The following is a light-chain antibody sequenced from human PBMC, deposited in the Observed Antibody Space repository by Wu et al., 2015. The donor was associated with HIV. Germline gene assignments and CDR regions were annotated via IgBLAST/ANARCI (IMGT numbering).Light chain of an antibody. CDR1: QSVSSN. V-gene: IGKV3-11*01. CDR2: GAS. J-gene: IGKJ2*03. CDR3: QQRSNWPRMYS. Sequence: EIVLTQSPATLSLSPGERATLSCRASQSVSSNLAWYQQKPGQAPRLLIYGASTRATGIPARFSGSGSGTEFTLTISSLEPEDFAVYYCQQRSNWPRMYSFGQGTKLEIK.